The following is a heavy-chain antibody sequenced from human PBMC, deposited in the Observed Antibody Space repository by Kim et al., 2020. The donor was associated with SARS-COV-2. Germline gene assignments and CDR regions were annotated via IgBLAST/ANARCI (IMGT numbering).Heavy chain of an antibody. D-gene: IGHD5-12*01. Sequence: GGSLRLSCVGSGFTFDNYAMSWVRQAPGKGLEWVSVVSGVGVNKFYADSVRGRFTISRDNSKNILYLQMNSLRDEDTALYYCAKMEVMDGYNYFYYYGMDVWGQGTTGTVSS. CDR2: VSGVGVNK. J-gene: IGHJ6*02. V-gene: IGHV3-23*01. CDR3: AKMEVMDGYNYFYYYGMDV. CDR1: GFTFDNYA.